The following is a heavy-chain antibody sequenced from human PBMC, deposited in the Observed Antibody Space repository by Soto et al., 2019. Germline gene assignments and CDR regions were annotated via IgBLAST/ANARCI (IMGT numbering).Heavy chain of an antibody. V-gene: IGHV1-3*01. CDR3: ARGSFSPPPYYYYYIDV. J-gene: IGHJ6*03. Sequence: ASVKVSCKASGYTFSSYAMYWVRQAPGQRPEWMGWINAGNGNTKYSQKFQGRVTITRDTSASTAYMELSSLRSEDTAVYYCARGSFSPPPYYYYYIDVRGKGTTVTVSS. D-gene: IGHD3-10*01. CDR1: GYTFSSYA. CDR2: INAGNGNT.